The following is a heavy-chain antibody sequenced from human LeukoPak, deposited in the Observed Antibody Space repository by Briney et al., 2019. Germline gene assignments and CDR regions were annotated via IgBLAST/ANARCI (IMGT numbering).Heavy chain of an antibody. CDR2: TYYSGST. CDR1: GGSISSGCSY. J-gene: IGHJ6*02. Sequence: PSQTLSLTCTVSGGSISSGCSYWNWIRQHPGKGLDGFGLTYYSGSTYYNPSLKSPVTISVDTAQNPFSRELSSVTAADTAVYYCARENVQKADYGVSYYYCFGMDGWGQGTTVTVS. D-gene: IGHD4-17*01. V-gene: IGHV4-31*01. CDR3: ARENVQKADYGVSYYYCFGMDG.